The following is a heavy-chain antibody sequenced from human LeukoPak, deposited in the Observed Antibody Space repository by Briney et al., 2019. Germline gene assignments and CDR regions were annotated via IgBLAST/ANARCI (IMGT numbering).Heavy chain of an antibody. CDR2: INPNSGGT. CDR1: GYTFTGYY. Sequence: ASVKVSCKASGYTFTGYYMNWVRQAPGQGLEWMGWINPNSGGTNYAQKFQGRVTMTRDTSISTAYMELSRLRSDDTAVYYCARSGSSWAIYYYYYMDVWGKGTTVTISS. CDR3: ARSGSSWAIYYYYYMDV. J-gene: IGHJ6*03. V-gene: IGHV1-2*02. D-gene: IGHD6-13*01.